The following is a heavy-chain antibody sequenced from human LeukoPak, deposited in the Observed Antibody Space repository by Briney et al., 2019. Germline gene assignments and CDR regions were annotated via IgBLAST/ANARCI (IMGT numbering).Heavy chain of an antibody. D-gene: IGHD4-17*01. CDR1: GGSIINYY. V-gene: IGHV4-59*01. CDR3: ARDKRYGDYYFDY. J-gene: IGHJ4*02. Sequence: LETLSLTCTVSGGSIINYYWSWIRQPPGKGLEWIGYIYHSGSTNYNPSLKGRVTISVDTSKNQFSLKLSSVTAADTAVYYCARDKRYGDYYFDYWGQGTLVTVSS. CDR2: IYHSGST.